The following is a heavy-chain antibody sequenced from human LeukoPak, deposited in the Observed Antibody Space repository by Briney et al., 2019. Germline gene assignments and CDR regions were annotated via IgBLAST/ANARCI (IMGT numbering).Heavy chain of an antibody. J-gene: IGHJ6*02. CDR2: ISSSGSTI. Sequence: GGSLRPSCPASGLTFSDYYMSWIRQAPGKGLEWVSYISSSGSTIYYADSVKGRFTISRDNAKNSLYLQMNSLRAEDTAVYYCARDKYYARASYGMDVWGQGTTVTVSS. CDR3: ARDKYYARASYGMDV. D-gene: IGHD1-26*01. V-gene: IGHV3-11*01. CDR1: GLTFSDYY.